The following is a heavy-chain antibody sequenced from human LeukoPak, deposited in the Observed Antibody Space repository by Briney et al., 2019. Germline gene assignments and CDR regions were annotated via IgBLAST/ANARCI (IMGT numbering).Heavy chain of an antibody. CDR3: ARGIPAAGIPLDY. J-gene: IGHJ4*02. V-gene: IGHV4-31*03. Sequence: SQTLSLTCTVSGGSISSGGYYWSWIRQHPGKGLEWIGYIYYSGSTYYNPSLKSRITISVDTSKSQFSLKLSSVTAADTAVYYCARGIPAAGIPLDYWGQGILVSVSS. CDR2: IYYSGST. D-gene: IGHD6-25*01. CDR1: GGSISSGGYY.